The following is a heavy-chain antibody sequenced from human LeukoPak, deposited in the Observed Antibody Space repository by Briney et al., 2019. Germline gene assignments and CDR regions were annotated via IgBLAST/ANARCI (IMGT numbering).Heavy chain of an antibody. J-gene: IGHJ4*02. V-gene: IGHV1-18*01. D-gene: IGHD3-10*01. Sequence: GASVKVSCKASGYTFTTYGITWVRQAPGQGLEWMGWISPYNGDTNYAQKFQGRVTMTTDTYTSTAYMELRSLRSDDTAVYYCARDRSMIRGVKAFEYWGQGTLATVSS. CDR2: ISPYNGDT. CDR3: ARDRSMIRGVKAFEY. CDR1: GYTFTTYG.